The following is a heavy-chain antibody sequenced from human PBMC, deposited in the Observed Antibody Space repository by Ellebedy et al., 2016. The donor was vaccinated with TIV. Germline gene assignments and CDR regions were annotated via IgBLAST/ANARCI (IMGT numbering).Heavy chain of an antibody. Sequence: GESLKISCAASGFTFSDYYMSWIRQAPGKGLAWVSYISSSGSNRYYPDSVKGRFTISRDNAKNSLYLQMNSLRAEDTAIYYCARDEPGDGIASGTDYWGQGTLVTVSS. CDR2: ISSSGSNR. J-gene: IGHJ4*02. CDR1: GFTFSDYY. CDR3: ARDEPGDGIASGTDY. V-gene: IGHV3-11*01. D-gene: IGHD2-21*01.